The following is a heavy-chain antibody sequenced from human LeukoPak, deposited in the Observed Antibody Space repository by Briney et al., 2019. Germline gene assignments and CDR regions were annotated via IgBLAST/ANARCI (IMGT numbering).Heavy chain of an antibody. V-gene: IGHV4-59*08. CDR3: ARQRGGDAFDI. Sequence: SETLSLTCTVSGGSISSYYWSWIRQPPGKGLECIGYIYSTGSTNYNPSLKSRVTISVDTSKDQFSLKLSSVTAADTAVYYCARQRGGDAFDIWGQGTMVTVSS. J-gene: IGHJ3*02. CDR2: IYSTGST. CDR1: GGSISSYY. D-gene: IGHD3-16*01.